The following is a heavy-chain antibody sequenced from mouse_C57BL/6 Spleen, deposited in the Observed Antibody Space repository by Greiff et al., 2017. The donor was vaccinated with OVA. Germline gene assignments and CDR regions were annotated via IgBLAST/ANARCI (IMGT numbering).Heavy chain of an antibody. J-gene: IGHJ4*01. CDR1: GYTFTSYW. Sequence: VKLQQPGAELVRPGSSVKLSCKASGYTFTSYWMHWVKQRPIQGLEWIGNIDPSDSETHYNQKFKDKATLTVDKSSSTAYMQLSSLTSEDSAVYYCARNCGSGYYYAMDYWGQGTSVTVSS. CDR3: ARNCGSGYYYAMDY. CDR2: IDPSDSET. D-gene: IGHD1-1*01. V-gene: IGHV1-52*01.